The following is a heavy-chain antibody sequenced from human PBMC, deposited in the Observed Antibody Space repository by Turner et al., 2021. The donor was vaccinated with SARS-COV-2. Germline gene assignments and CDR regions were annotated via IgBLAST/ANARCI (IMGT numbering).Heavy chain of an antibody. CDR1: GFTFSNYA. Sequence: QVQLVESGGGVVQPGRSLRLSCAAPGFTFSNYAMHWVRQAPGEGLEWVAVISYDGSNKYYADSVKGRFTISRDNSKNTLYLQMNSLRAEDTAVYYCARDRIIWDRGVYYYYGMDVWGQGTTVTVSS. J-gene: IGHJ6*02. CDR3: ARDRIIWDRGVYYYYGMDV. D-gene: IGHD1-26*01. V-gene: IGHV3-30-3*01. CDR2: ISYDGSNK.